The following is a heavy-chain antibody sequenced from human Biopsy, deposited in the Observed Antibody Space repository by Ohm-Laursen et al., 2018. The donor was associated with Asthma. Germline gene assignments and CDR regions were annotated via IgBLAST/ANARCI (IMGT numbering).Heavy chain of an antibody. CDR3: AKSADYYDSTDYLDF. Sequence: SLRLSCSAFGFSFDDCAMHWVRQAPGKGLEWVSSISWNSGNIDYAVSVKGRFTISRDNAKNSLYLQMQSLRPEDTAFYYCAKSADYYDSTDYLDFRGRGTLVTVSS. D-gene: IGHD3-22*01. V-gene: IGHV3-9*01. J-gene: IGHJ4*01. CDR2: ISWNSGNI. CDR1: GFSFDDCA.